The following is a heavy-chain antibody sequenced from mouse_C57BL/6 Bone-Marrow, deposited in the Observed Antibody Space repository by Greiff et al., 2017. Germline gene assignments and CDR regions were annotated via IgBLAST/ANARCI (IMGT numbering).Heavy chain of an antibody. CDR1: GYTFTSYG. CDR2: IYPRSGNT. Sequence: QVQLQQSGAELARPGASVKLSCKASGYTFTSYGISWVKQRTGQGLEWIGEIYPRSGNTYYNEKFKGKATLTADKSSSTAYMELRSLTSEDSAVYFCARGDDGVLRSGAMDCWGQGTSVTVSS. V-gene: IGHV1-81*01. J-gene: IGHJ4*01. D-gene: IGHD1-1*01. CDR3: ARGDDGVLRSGAMDC.